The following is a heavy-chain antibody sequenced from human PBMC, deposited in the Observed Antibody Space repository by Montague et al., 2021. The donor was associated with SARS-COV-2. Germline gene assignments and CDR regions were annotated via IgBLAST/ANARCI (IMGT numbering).Heavy chain of an antibody. J-gene: IGHJ4*02. CDR2: N. Sequence: NDYAVSVKSRITINPDTSKNPISLHLNSVTPEDTAVYYCARTSASSDYWGKGTLVTVSS. CDR3: ARTSASSDY. D-gene: IGHD1-26*01. V-gene: IGHV6-1*01.